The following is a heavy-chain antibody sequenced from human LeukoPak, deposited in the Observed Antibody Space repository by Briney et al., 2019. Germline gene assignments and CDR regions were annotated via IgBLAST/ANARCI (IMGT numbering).Heavy chain of an antibody. D-gene: IGHD2-15*01. CDR2: INAGNGNT. V-gene: IGHV1-3*01. CDR1: GYTFTSYA. J-gene: IGHJ4*02. CDR3: ARFQGSYVMLDY. Sequence: ASVKVSCKASGYTFTSYAMHWVRQAPGQRLEWMGWINAGNGNTKYSQKFQGRVTITRDTSASTAYMELSSLRSEDTAVYYCARFQGSYVMLDYWGQGTLVTVSS.